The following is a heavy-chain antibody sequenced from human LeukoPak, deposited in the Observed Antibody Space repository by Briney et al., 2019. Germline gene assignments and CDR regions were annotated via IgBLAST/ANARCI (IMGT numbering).Heavy chain of an antibody. D-gene: IGHD4-23*01. CDR3: AREDYGGNSAQVLQH. Sequence: PSETLSLTCTVSGGSLSSGGYYWSWIRQPPGKGLEWIGYIYHSGSTYYNPSLKSRVTISVDRSKNQFSLKLSSVTAADTAVYYCAREDYGGNSAQVLQHWGQGTLVTVSS. CDR2: IYHSGST. CDR1: GGSLSSGGYY. V-gene: IGHV4-30-2*01. J-gene: IGHJ1*01.